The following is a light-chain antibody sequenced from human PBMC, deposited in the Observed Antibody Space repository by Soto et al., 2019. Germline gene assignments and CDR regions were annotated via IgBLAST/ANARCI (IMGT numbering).Light chain of an antibody. Sequence: ALTQPPSASGSPGQSVTISCTGTSSDVGAYNYVSWYQQYPGKAPKLMIYEVSKRPSGVPDRFSGSKSGKTASLTVSGLQPEDEADYYCTSYAGSDIWVFGGGTKVTVL. V-gene: IGLV2-8*01. CDR1: SSDVGAYNY. CDR2: EVS. J-gene: IGLJ3*02. CDR3: TSYAGSDIWV.